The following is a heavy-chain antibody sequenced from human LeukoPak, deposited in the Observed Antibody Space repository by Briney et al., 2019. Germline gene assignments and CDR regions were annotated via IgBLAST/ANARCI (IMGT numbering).Heavy chain of an antibody. V-gene: IGHV1-2*02. CDR2: INPNSGET. CDR3: ARDRDYSNTERGFDY. Sequence: ASVRVSCKTSGYTFTDYYIHWVRQAPGQGLEWMGWINPNSGETNSAQKFQGRVTKTGDTSISTAYMELRRVTSDDTAVYYCARDRDYSNTERGFDYWGQGTLVTVSS. J-gene: IGHJ4*02. CDR1: GYTFTDYY. D-gene: IGHD4-11*01.